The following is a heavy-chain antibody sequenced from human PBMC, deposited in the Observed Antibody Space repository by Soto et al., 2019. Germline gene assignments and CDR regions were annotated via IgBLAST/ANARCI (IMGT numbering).Heavy chain of an antibody. CDR3: ARRPFMITFGGVIVLGGRRKHHMDV. D-gene: IGHD3-16*02. CDR1: GGSFTCYC. CDR2: INHSGST. Sequence: SXTLSLTFGVYGGSFTCYCCSWIRQPPGKGLEFIGEINHSGSTNHNPSLKSRVTISVDTSKNQFSLKLSSVTAADTAVYSCARRPFMITFGGVIVLGGRRKHHMDVWGQGTTVTVSS. V-gene: IGHV4-34*01. J-gene: IGHJ6*02.